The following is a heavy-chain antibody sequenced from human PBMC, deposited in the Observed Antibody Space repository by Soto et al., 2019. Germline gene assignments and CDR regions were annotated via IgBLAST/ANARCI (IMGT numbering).Heavy chain of an antibody. CDR2: IYYSGST. J-gene: IGHJ3*02. Sequence: SETLSLTCTVSGGSISSYYWSWIRQPPGKGLEWIGYIYYSGSTNYNPSLKSRVTISVDTSKNQFSLKLSSVTAADTAVYYCARGTTVTHDPDAFDIWGQGTMVTVSS. CDR3: ARGTTVTHDPDAFDI. D-gene: IGHD4-17*01. V-gene: IGHV4-59*01. CDR1: GGSISSYY.